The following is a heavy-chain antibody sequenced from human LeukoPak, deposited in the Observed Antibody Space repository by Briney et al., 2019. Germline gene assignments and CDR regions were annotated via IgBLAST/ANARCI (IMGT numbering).Heavy chain of an antibody. CDR2: ITWNRGFT. V-gene: IGHV3-9*01. D-gene: IGHD4-17*01. CDR3: GRDWSSSGDLNGMDV. CDR1: GFTFDDHA. J-gene: IGHJ6*02. Sequence: GKSLRLSCAVSGFTFDDHAMHWVREVPGGGLEWGSGITWNRGFTVYADSVKGRFVISRENGEKSVYLQMDRLRPEDTALHYCGRDWSSSGDLNGMDVWGQGTTVIVSS.